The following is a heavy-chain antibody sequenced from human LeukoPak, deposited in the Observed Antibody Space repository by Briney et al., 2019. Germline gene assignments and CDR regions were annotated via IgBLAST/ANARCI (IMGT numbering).Heavy chain of an antibody. CDR3: ARALGPYCSSTSCRIYYYYYMDV. J-gene: IGHJ6*03. CDR1: GYSISSGDY. D-gene: IGHD2-2*01. Sequence: MASETLSLTCTVSGYSISSGDYWGWIRQPPGKGLEWIGSIYHSGRTYYNPSLKSRVTISVDPSKNQFSLKLSSVTAADTAVYYCARALGPYCSSTSCRIYYYYYMDVWGKGTTVTVSS. CDR2: IYHSGRT. V-gene: IGHV4-38-2*02.